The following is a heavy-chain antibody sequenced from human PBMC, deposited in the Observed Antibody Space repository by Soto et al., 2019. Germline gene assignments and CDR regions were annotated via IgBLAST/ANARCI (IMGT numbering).Heavy chain of an antibody. D-gene: IGHD6-25*01. CDR1: WFSLSSSSVG. CDR3: AHSPRISGRSLDS. J-gene: IGHJ4*02. V-gene: IGHV2-5*02. CDR2: IYWDDDK. Sequence: SAHPPGTAKQTLRLARPFWWFSLSSSSVGVVWIRQPPGKALEWLALIYWDDDKRYSPSLKSRLTITKDTSKNQVVLTMTNMDPVDTATYYCAHSPRISGRSLDSWGQATMVT.